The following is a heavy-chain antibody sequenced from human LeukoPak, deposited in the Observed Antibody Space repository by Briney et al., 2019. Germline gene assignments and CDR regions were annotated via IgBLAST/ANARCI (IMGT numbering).Heavy chain of an antibody. CDR1: GFTFSSYG. D-gene: IGHD3-9*01. Sequence: GGSLRLPCAASGFTFSSYGMHWVRQAPGKGLEWVAFIRYDGSNKYYADSVKGRFTISRDNSKNTLYLQMNSLRAEDTAVYYCAKDTRYFDWLLPSYYYYGMDVWGQGTTVTVSS. V-gene: IGHV3-30*02. CDR3: AKDTRYFDWLLPSYYYYGMDV. J-gene: IGHJ6*02. CDR2: IRYDGSNK.